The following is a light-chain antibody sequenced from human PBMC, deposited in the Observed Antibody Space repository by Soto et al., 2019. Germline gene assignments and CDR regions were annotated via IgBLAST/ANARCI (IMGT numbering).Light chain of an antibody. CDR3: QKYESFPWT. CDR1: QSVTLIY. V-gene: IGKV3-20*01. CDR2: GTS. Sequence: ENVLTQFPGTLSVSPGEGASLSCRASQSVTLIYFGWYQQKPGQAPRLLIYGTSRRAYGLPDRFSGSGSGRDFTLTSSRVESEDGAVYYCQKYESFPWTFGQGTK. J-gene: IGKJ1*01.